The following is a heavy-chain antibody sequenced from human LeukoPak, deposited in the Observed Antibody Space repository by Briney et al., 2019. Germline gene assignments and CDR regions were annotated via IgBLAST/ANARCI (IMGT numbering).Heavy chain of an antibody. D-gene: IGHD5-24*01. J-gene: IGHJ4*02. CDR2: IYYSGST. CDR1: GGSISSYY. CDR3: ARLRDGYSPCDY. Sequence: SETLSLTCTASGGSISSYYWSWIRQPPGKGLEWIGYIYYSGSTNYNPSLKSRVTISVDTSKNQFSLKLSSVTAADTAVYYCARLRDGYSPCDYWGQGTLVTVSS. V-gene: IGHV4-59*08.